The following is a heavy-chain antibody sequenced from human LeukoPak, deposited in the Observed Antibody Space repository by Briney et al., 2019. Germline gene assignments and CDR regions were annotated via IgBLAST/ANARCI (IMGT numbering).Heavy chain of an antibody. CDR3: AKDLIQTIVGATLDDY. J-gene: IGHJ4*02. D-gene: IGHD1-26*01. V-gene: IGHV3-23*01. CDR2: ISGSGGST. Sequence: GGSLRLSCAASGFTFSSYAMSWVRQAPGKGLEWVSAISGSGGSTYYVDSVKGRFTISRDNSKNTLYLQMNSLRAEDTAVYYCAKDLIQTIVGATLDDYWGQGTLVTVSS. CDR1: GFTFSSYA.